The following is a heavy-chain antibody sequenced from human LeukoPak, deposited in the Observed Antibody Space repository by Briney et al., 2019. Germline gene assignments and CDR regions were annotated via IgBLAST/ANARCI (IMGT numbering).Heavy chain of an antibody. D-gene: IGHD2-15*01. CDR1: GFTFSSYA. CDR3: ARDATDIVVVVAGHLDY. J-gene: IGHJ4*02. Sequence: PGRSLRLSCAASGFTFSSYAMHWVRQAPGKGLEWVAVISYDGSNKYYADSVKGRFTISRDNSKNTLYLQMNSLRAEDTAVYYCARDATDIVVVVAGHLDYWGQGTLVTVSS. CDR2: ISYDGSNK. V-gene: IGHV3-30-3*01.